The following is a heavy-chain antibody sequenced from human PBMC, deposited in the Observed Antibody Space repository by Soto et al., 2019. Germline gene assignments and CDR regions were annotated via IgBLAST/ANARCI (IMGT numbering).Heavy chain of an antibody. D-gene: IGHD2-2*01. J-gene: IGHJ6*02. V-gene: IGHV4-59*02. CDR2: IHYRGTT. CDR3: TRHAQIPRLQYGMDV. Sequence: SETLSLTCIVSGGSVSGYYWSWIRQPPGKGLEWLGYIHYRGTTLYNPSAEGRVSISVDTSKNQFSVKLKSVTAADTAVYYCTRHAQIPRLQYGMDVWGQGTTVTVSS. CDR1: GGSVSGYY.